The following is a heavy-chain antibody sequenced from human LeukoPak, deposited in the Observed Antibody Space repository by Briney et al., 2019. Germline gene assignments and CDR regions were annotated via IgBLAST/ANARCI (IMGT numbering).Heavy chain of an antibody. V-gene: IGHV4-39*02. Sequence: PSETLSLTCTVSGGSISSSSYYWGWIRQPPGKGLEWIGSIYYSGSTYYNPSLKSRVTISVDTSKNQFSLKLSSVTAADTAVYYCARDIVVVPAAPRGWYYYGMDVWGQGTTVTVS. CDR2: IYYSGST. D-gene: IGHD2-2*01. CDR3: ARDIVVVPAAPRGWYYYGMDV. J-gene: IGHJ6*02. CDR1: GGSISSSSYY.